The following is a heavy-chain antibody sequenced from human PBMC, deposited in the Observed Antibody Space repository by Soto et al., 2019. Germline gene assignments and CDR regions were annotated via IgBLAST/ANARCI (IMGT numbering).Heavy chain of an antibody. Sequence: GGSQRLSCATSGFTFSSVSMSWVRQAPGKGLEWISAISGSGGSTYYADSVKGRFTISRDNSKNTLYLQMNSLRAEDTAVYYCAKGVVATNFDYWGQGTLVTAPQ. V-gene: IGHV3-23*01. CDR2: ISGSGGST. J-gene: IGHJ4*02. CDR3: AKGVVATNFDY. D-gene: IGHD5-12*01. CDR1: GFTFSSVS.